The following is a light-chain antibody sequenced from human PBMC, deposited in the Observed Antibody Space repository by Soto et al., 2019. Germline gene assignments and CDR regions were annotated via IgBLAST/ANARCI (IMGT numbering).Light chain of an antibody. J-gene: IGKJ5*01. V-gene: IGKV1-9*01. CDR2: AAS. CDR1: QGISSY. CDR3: RQRNSYPIT. Sequence: IQLTQSPSSLSASVGDRVTITCRASQGISSYLDWYQQKPGKAPKLLIYAASNLQSGVPSRFRGSGSGTYFTLSIRRLQREDFATYYCRQRNSYPITFGQGTRLEIK.